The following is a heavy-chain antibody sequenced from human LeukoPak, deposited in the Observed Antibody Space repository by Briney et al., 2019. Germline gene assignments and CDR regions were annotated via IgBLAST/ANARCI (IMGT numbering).Heavy chain of an antibody. CDR2: INDDSSDI. Sequence: PGGSLRLSRAASGFTFSLYAMNWVRQAPGKGLEWVSYINDDSSDIHYAGSVRGRFTISRDDARKTLYLQLSSLRVEDTAVYYCARDTFQPGLIDSWGQGTLVTVSS. J-gene: IGHJ4*02. CDR1: GFTFSLYA. CDR3: ARDTFQPGLIDS. D-gene: IGHD2-2*01. V-gene: IGHV3-21*05.